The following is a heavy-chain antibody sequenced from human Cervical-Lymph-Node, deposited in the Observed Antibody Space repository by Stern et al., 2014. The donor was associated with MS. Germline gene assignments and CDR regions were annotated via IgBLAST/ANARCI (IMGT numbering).Heavy chain of an antibody. CDR2: IWNDGSHE. V-gene: IGHV3-33*01. D-gene: IGHD3-10*01. Sequence: VQLVESGGDVVQPGRSLRISCAASGFTFSDYAIHWVRQAPGKGLEWVALIWNDGSHEYYADSVKGRFTISRDSSKNTLYLQMNTLRGEDTAVYYCARDKGHPYGFENFFNYWGQGTLVTASS. CDR3: ARDKGHPYGFENFFNY. J-gene: IGHJ4*02. CDR1: GFTFSDYA.